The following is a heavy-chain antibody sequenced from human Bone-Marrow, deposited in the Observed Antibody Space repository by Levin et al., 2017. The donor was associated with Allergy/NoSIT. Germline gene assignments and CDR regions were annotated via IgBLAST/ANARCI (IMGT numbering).Heavy chain of an antibody. Sequence: ESGPTLVKPTQTLTLTCTFSGFSLSTYGGGVGWFRQPPGKALEWLALLFWDDDKRYSPPLNNRLTVTKDTSKNQVVLTMTNMDPVDTATYFCAHYYGSGISYSVRYAFDMWGQGTMVTVS. CDR3: AHYYGSGISYSVRYAFDM. V-gene: IGHV2-5*02. CDR1: GFSLSTYGGG. D-gene: IGHD3-10*01. CDR2: LFWDDDK. J-gene: IGHJ3*02.